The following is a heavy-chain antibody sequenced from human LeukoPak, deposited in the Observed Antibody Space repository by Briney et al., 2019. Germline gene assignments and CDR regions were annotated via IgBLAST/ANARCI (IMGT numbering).Heavy chain of an antibody. CDR1: GFTFSSYS. D-gene: IGHD3-10*01. V-gene: IGHV3-7*01. CDR3: ARNQALLWFGVNWFDP. CDR2: IKQDGSEK. J-gene: IGHJ5*02. Sequence: PGGSLRLSCAASGFTFSSYSMNWVRQAPGKGLEWVAKIKQDGSEKYYVDSVKGRFTISRDNAKNSLYLQMNSLRAEDTAVYYCARNQALLWFGVNWFDPWGQGTLVTVSS.